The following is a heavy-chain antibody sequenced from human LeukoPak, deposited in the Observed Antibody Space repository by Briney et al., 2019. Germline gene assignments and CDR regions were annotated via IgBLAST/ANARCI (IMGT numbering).Heavy chain of an antibody. J-gene: IGHJ5*02. V-gene: IGHV3-23*01. CDR1: GFTFSSYA. D-gene: IGHD2-2*01. Sequence: PGGSLRLSCAASGFTFSSYAMSWVRQAPGKGLEWVSAISGSGGSTYYADSVKGRFTISRDNSKNTLYLQMNSLRAEDTAVYYCARDRPHIVVVPAAGGRWFDPWGQGTLVTVSS. CDR2: ISGSGGST. CDR3: ARDRPHIVVVPAAGGRWFDP.